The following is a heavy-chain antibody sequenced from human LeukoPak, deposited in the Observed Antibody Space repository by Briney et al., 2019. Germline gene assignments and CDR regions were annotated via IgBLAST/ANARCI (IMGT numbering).Heavy chain of an antibody. CDR3: AKGLKWELPIDC. J-gene: IGHJ4*02. Sequence: PGGSLRLSCAASGFTFSSYAMSWVRQAPGKGLEWVSAMSGSGSSTYYAHSVKGRFTISRDNSKNTLYLQMNSLRVEDTAIYYCAKGLKWELPIDCWGQGTLVTVSS. CDR1: GFTFSSYA. CDR2: MSGSGSST. D-gene: IGHD1-26*01. V-gene: IGHV3-23*01.